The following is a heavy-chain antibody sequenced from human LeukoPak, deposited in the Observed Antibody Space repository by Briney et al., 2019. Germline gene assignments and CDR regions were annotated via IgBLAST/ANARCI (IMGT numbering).Heavy chain of an antibody. V-gene: IGHV3-7*03. CDR1: GFTFSSYW. CDR3: ARDYFGSPSALDY. J-gene: IGHJ4*02. CDR2: IKQDGSEK. D-gene: IGHD1-26*01. Sequence: LPGGSLRLSCAASGFTFSSYWLTWVRQAPGKGLEWVANIKQDGSEKFYVDSVKGRFTISRDNAKNSLYLQMNSLRAEDTALYYCARDYFGSPSALDYWGQGTLVTVSS.